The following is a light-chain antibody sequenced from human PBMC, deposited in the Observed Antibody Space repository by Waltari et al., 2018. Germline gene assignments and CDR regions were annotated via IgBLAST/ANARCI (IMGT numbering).Light chain of an antibody. CDR1: HIGTKA. V-gene: IGLV3-21*02. J-gene: IGLJ2*01. CDR2: DDD. CDR3: QVWDSHTVV. Sequence: SSVLTQLSSMSVTPGQTARNVCGGRHIGTKAVHWYQRKAGQAPLLVLHDDDTRPSGIPDRFSGTNSGDTATLTISGVEAEDEADYFCQVWDSHTVVFGGGTNLTVL.